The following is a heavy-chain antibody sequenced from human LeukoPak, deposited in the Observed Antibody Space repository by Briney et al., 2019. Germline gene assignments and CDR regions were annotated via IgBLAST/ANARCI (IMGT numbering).Heavy chain of an antibody. Sequence: GGSLRLSCAASGFTFSSYAMHWVRQAPGKGLEWVAVISYDGSNKYYADSVKGRFTISRDNSKNTLYLQMNSLRAEDTAVYYCARDDSSGPKSYYFDYWGQGTLVTVSS. J-gene: IGHJ4*02. V-gene: IGHV3-30-3*01. CDR2: ISYDGSNK. CDR3: ARDDSSGPKSYYFDY. D-gene: IGHD6-19*01. CDR1: GFTFSSYA.